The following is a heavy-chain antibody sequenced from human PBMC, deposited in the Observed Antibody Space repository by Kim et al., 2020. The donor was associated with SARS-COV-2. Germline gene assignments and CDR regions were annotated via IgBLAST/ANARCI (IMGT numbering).Heavy chain of an antibody. J-gene: IGHJ4*02. Sequence: NPSLKTRVTRHEDTAKNQFSLKRSSVTAADTAVYYCARHSRYSSSWDFYWGQGTLVTVSS. V-gene: IGHV4-39*01. D-gene: IGHD6-13*01. CDR3: ARHSRYSSSWDFY.